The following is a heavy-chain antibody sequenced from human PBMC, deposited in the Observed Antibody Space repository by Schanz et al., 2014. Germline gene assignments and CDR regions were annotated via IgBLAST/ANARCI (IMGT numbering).Heavy chain of an antibody. CDR3: ASAVAGDY. CDR1: GFTFSSYG. D-gene: IGHD6-13*01. V-gene: IGHV3-48*01. Sequence: EVQLVESGGGLVQPGGSLRLSCAASGFTFSSYGMHWVRQAPGKGLEWVSYISSSSSTIYYADSVKGRFTISRDNAKNSLYLQLSSVTVEDTATYFCASAVAGDYWGQGTLVTVSS. J-gene: IGHJ4*02. CDR2: ISSSSSTI.